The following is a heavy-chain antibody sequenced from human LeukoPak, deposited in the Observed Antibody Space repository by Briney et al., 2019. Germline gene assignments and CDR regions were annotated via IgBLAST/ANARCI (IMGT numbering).Heavy chain of an antibody. Sequence: GGSLRLSCAASGFTFSVSAMYWVRQASGKGLEWVGRIRNKANNYATAYAASLKGRFTISRDNSKNTLYLQMNSPRAEDTAVYYCAIFEYSSSSPVYYYYYMDVWGKGITVTVSS. CDR3: AIFEYSSSSPVYYYYYMDV. CDR1: GFTFSVSA. J-gene: IGHJ6*03. D-gene: IGHD6-6*01. CDR2: IRNKANNYAT. V-gene: IGHV3-73*01.